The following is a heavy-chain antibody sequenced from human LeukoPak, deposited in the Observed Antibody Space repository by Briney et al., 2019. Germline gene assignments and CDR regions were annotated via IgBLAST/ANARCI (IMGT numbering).Heavy chain of an antibody. V-gene: IGHV3-9*01. CDR3: AKDKAPLYSGYDWDLDF. CDR2: ISWSSASI. D-gene: IGHD5-12*01. J-gene: IGHJ4*02. Sequence: IHWVRQVPGKGLEWVSGISWSSASIGYADSVKGRFTISRDNAKNSVYLQMNSLRAEDTALYYCAKDKAPLYSGYDWDLDFWGQGTLVTVSS.